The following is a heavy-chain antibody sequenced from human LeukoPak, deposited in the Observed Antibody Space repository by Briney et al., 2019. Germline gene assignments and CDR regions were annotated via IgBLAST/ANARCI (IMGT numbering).Heavy chain of an antibody. Sequence: GGSLRLSCVGSGFSYWMAWVRQAPGKGLEWVASIKQDGSEQRYVDSVKGRFTISRDNAKNSLFLQMNRLGAEDTAVYYCATSPNPFHMWGQGTKVTVS. J-gene: IGHJ3*02. CDR2: IKQDGSEQ. V-gene: IGHV3-7*01. CDR1: GFSYW. CDR3: ATSPNPFHM.